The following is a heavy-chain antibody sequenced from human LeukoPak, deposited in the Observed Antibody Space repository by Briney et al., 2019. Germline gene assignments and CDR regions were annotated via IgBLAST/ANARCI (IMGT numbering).Heavy chain of an antibody. D-gene: IGHD2-8*01. J-gene: IGHJ4*02. CDR2: FSGSGGST. CDR1: GFTFSSYA. Sequence: GGSLRLSCAASGFTFSSYAMSWVRQAPDRGLEWASAFSGSGGSTYYADSVKGRFTISRDNSKNTLYLQMNNLRAEDTAVYYCAKEDCTNGVCQGGFDYWGQGTLVTVSS. V-gene: IGHV3-23*01. CDR3: AKEDCTNGVCQGGFDY.